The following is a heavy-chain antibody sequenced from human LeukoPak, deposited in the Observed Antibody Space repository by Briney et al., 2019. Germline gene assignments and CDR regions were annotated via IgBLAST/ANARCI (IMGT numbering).Heavy chain of an antibody. CDR2: INQDGSQT. J-gene: IGHJ4*02. D-gene: IGHD2-2*01. V-gene: IGHV3-7*01. CDR3: SAILYH. CDR1: GFTSGHIFTDYW. Sequence: GGSLRLSCVASGFTSGHIFTDYWMTWVRQVPGKGLEWVANINQDGSQTYYLDSVKAQFTISRDNAKESVSLQMNSLRAEDTAIYYCSAILYHWGQGALVTVSS.